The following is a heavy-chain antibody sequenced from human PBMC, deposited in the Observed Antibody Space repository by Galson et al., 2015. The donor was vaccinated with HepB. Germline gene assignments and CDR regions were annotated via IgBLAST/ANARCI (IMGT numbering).Heavy chain of an antibody. CDR2: ISWNSGSI. CDR3: AKPRDSSGLLDRYFDY. D-gene: IGHD3-22*01. J-gene: IGHJ4*02. CDR1: GFTFDDYA. V-gene: IGHV3-9*01. Sequence: SLRLSCAASGFTFDDYAMHWVRQAPGKGLEWVSGISWNSGSIGYADSVKGRFTISRDNAKNSLYLQMNSLRAEDTALYYCAKPRDSSGLLDRYFDYWGQGTLVTVSS.